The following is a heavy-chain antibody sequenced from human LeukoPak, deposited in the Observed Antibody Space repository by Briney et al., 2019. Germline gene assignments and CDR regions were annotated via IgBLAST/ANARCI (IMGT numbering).Heavy chain of an antibody. D-gene: IGHD3-3*01. Sequence: PSETLSLTCAVYGGSFSGYYWSWLRQPPGKGLEWIGYIYYSGSTNYNPSLKSRVTISVDTSKNQFSLKLSSVTAADTAVYYCARAITYYDFWSGLSDWGQGTLVTVSS. V-gene: IGHV4-59*01. CDR2: IYYSGST. CDR3: ARAITYYDFWSGLSD. J-gene: IGHJ4*02. CDR1: GGSFSGYY.